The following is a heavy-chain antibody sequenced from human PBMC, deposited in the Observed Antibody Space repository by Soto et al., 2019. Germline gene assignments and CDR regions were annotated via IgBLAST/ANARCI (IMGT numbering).Heavy chain of an antibody. CDR2: FDHEDGET. Sequence: GASVKVSCKVSGHSLAELGMHWVRQAPGKGLEWMGGFDHEDGETVYAQNFQGRVTMTEDTSTDTAYMELSRLRSEDTAVYYCVIKKVWYPYNWFDPWGQGTLVTVSS. D-gene: IGHD3-10*01. CDR3: VIKKVWYPYNWFDP. J-gene: IGHJ5*02. CDR1: GHSLAELG. V-gene: IGHV1-24*01.